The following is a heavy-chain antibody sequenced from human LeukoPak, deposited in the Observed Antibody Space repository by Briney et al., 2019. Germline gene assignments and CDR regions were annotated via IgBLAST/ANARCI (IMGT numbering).Heavy chain of an antibody. CDR2: FDPEDGET. J-gene: IGHJ4*02. V-gene: IGHV1-24*01. CDR1: GYTLTELS. CDR3: ATAWNEYFYYFDY. Sequence: ASVKVSCKVSGYTLTELSIHWVRQAPGKGLEWMGGFDPEDGETIYAQKFQGRVTMTEDTSTDTAYMELSSLRSEDTAVYYCATAWNEYFYYFDYWGQGTLVTVSS. D-gene: IGHD1-1*01.